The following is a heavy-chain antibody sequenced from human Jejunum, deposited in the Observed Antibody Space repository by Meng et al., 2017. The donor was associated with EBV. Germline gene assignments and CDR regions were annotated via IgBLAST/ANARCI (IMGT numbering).Heavy chain of an antibody. J-gene: IGHJ4*02. V-gene: IGHV3-30-3*01. Sequence: QMVAVGGGVVQPGVSLRLSCAASGFIFSDYAMHWVRQAPGEGLEWVALISYEGCNKYYADSVKGRFTISRDSSKNTLFLQMNSLRTEDTAVYYCTREIRGFYSAYWGQGALVTVSS. D-gene: IGHD2-21*01. CDR2: ISYEGCNK. CDR1: GFIFSDYA. CDR3: TREIRGFYSAY.